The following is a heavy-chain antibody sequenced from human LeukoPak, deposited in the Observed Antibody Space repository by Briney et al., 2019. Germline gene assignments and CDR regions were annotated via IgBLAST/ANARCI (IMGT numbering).Heavy chain of an antibody. Sequence: PSETLSLTRAVSGYSISSGYYWGWIRQPPGKGLEWIGSMYHSGSTYYNPSLKSRVTISVDTSKNQFSLKLSSVTAADTAVYYCARNGGRQEQLDYWGQGALVTVSS. J-gene: IGHJ4*02. V-gene: IGHV4-38-2*01. CDR2: MYHSGST. D-gene: IGHD6-13*01. CDR3: ARNGGRQEQLDY. CDR1: GYSISSGYY.